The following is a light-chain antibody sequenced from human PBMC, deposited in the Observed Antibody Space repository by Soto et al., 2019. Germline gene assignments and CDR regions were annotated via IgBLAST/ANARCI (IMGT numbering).Light chain of an antibody. Sequence: EIVLTQSPGTLSLSPGETATLSCRASQTVNSDYLAWYQHKPGQAPRLLIYGASSRATGLPDRFSGSGSGTEFTLTISSLQSEDFAVYYCQQYNDWPPITFGQGTRLEIK. CDR1: QTVNSDY. CDR3: QQYNDWPPIT. J-gene: IGKJ5*01. V-gene: IGKV3-20*01. CDR2: GAS.